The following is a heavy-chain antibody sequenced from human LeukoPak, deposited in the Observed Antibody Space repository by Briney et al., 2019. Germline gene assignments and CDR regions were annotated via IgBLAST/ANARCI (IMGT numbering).Heavy chain of an antibody. CDR1: GFSVRTTY. J-gene: IGHJ6*03. CDR2: LYTGGGT. D-gene: IGHD4-17*01. Sequence: GGSLRLSCAASGFSVRTTYMSWVRQAPGKGLEWVSVLYTGGGTDHADSVKGRFTISRDNSKNTLYLQMNSLRAEDTAVYYCAKDRNTVTSNYCYYYMDVWGKGTTVTISS. CDR3: AKDRNTVTSNYCYYYMDV. V-gene: IGHV3-66*02.